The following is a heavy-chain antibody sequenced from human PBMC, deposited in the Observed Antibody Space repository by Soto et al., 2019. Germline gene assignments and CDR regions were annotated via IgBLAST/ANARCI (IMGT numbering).Heavy chain of an antibody. Sequence: QVQLVQSGVEVEKPGASVKVSCKASGYTFTSYGVSWVRQAPGQGLEWMGWISAYNGNTNYAQKFQGRVTMTTDTSTSTAYRELRSLRSDDTAVYYCARDVPTVTTGGPDYWGQGTLVTVSS. V-gene: IGHV1-18*01. D-gene: IGHD4-17*01. CDR1: GYTFTSYG. J-gene: IGHJ4*02. CDR3: ARDVPTVTTGGPDY. CDR2: ISAYNGNT.